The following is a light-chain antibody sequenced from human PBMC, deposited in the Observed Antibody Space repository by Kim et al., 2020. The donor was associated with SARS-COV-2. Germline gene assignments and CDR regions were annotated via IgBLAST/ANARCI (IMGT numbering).Light chain of an antibody. CDR2: QAS. Sequence: ASVGERVSITCRASQIIETYLAWYQQKPGKAPALLIYQASSLHIGVPSRFSGSGSGTEFTLTINSLQPDDFATYYCQHYIRFPYTFGQGSKLEIK. CDR1: QIIETY. CDR3: QHYIRFPYT. V-gene: IGKV1-5*01. J-gene: IGKJ2*01.